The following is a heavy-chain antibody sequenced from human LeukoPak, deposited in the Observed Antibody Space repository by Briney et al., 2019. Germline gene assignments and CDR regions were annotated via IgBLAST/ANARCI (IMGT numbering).Heavy chain of an antibody. CDR2: ISSSGNTI. Sequence: HTGGSLRLSCAASGFTFSDYAMHWVRQAPGKGLEWVSHISSSGNTIYYADSVKGRFTISRDNAKNSLYLQMNSLRVEDTAVYYCARDDLAVADPFDYWGQGTLVTVSS. CDR3: ARDDLAVADPFDY. D-gene: IGHD6-19*01. CDR1: GFTFSDYA. J-gene: IGHJ4*02. V-gene: IGHV3-48*03.